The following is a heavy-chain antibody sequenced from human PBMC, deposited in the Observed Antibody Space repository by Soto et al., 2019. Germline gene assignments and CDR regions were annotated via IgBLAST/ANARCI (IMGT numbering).Heavy chain of an antibody. CDR1: GGSISNGGYS. V-gene: IGHV4-30-2*01. D-gene: IGHD3-10*01. J-gene: IGHJ5*02. CDR3: ARVPGP. CDR2: IYHSGST. Sequence: SETLSLTCAVSGGSISNGGYSWSWIRQPPGKGLEWIGYIYHSGSTYYNPSLKSRVTISVDRSKNQFSLKLSSVTAADTAVYYCARVPGPWGQGTLVTVSS.